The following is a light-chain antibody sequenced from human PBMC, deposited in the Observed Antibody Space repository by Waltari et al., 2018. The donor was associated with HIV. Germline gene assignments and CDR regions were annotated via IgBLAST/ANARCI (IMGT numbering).Light chain of an antibody. Sequence: QSALTQPASVSGSLGQSITISCVGTSSHIATYTYVSWYQHHPHKAPRLVIYDANTRPSGVPFRFSGSKSGNTASLTISGLQAEDEADYYCTSYISSSTLLFGGGTKVTVL. CDR1: SSHIATYTY. CDR3: TSYISSSTLL. J-gene: IGLJ3*02. V-gene: IGLV2-14*01. CDR2: DAN.